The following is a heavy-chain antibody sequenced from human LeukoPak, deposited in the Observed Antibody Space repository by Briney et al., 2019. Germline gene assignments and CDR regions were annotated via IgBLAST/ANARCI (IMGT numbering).Heavy chain of an antibody. V-gene: IGHV4-59*01. J-gene: IGHJ4*02. Sequence: SETLSLTCTVSGGSISSYYWSWIRQPPGKGLEWIGYIYYSGSTYYNPSLRSRVTISVDTSKNQFSLKLSSVTAADTAVYYCARASGRIQLWLFRWGLQRPGYWGQGTLVTVSS. D-gene: IGHD5-18*01. CDR2: IYYSGST. CDR3: ARASGRIQLWLFRWGLQRPGY. CDR1: GGSISSYY.